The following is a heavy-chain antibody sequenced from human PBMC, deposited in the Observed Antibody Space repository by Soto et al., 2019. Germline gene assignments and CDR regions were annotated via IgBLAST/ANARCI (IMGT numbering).Heavy chain of an antibody. CDR1: GCTFNNYA. D-gene: IGHD3-10*01. CDR3: AKGRGGSGSLTPRVDS. V-gene: IGHV3-23*01. CDR2: VSGGGDTT. Sequence: EVQLLESGGGLVQPGGSLRLSCAASGCTFNNYAMTLVRQAPGKGLLWVSAVSGGGDTTSYAVSVKGRFTVSRDGSKNTLYMQMRSLRAEDTALYYCAKGRGGSGSLTPRVDSWGQGTMVTVSS. J-gene: IGHJ4*02.